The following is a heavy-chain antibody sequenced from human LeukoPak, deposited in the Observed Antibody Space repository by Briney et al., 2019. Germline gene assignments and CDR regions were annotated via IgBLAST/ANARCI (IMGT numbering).Heavy chain of an antibody. CDR1: EYTFTSYA. J-gene: IGHJ4*02. D-gene: IGHD6-13*01. V-gene: IGHV7-4-1*02. Sequence: ASVKVPCKASEYTFTSYAMNWVRQAPGPGIEWMGWINTNTGNPTYARGFTGRFVFSLDTSVNTAYLEISSLKGEDSAVYYCARGGSSWYDYWGQGTLVTVSS. CDR3: ARGGSSWYDY. CDR2: INTNTGNP.